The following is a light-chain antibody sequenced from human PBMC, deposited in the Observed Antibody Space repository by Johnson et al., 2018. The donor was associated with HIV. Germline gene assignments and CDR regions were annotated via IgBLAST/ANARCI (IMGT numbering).Light chain of an antibody. CDR1: SSNIVNNY. Sequence: HSVLTQPPSVSAAPGQRVTISCSGSSSNIVNNYVSWYQHLPGTAPKLLIYDNDKRPSGIPDRFSGSRSGTSATLGITGLQTGDEADYYCGAWDSGLTAGVFGTGTKVTVL. V-gene: IGLV1-51*01. J-gene: IGLJ1*01. CDR3: GAWDSGLTAGV. CDR2: DND.